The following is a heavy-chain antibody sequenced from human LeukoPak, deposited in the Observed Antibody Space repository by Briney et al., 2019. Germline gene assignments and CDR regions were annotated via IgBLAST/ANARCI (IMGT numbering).Heavy chain of an antibody. D-gene: IGHD6-13*01. CDR3: ARDRGAAAGN. V-gene: IGHV4-31*03. J-gene: IGHJ4*02. CDR2: IYYSGDT. CDR1: GGSISSGDYY. Sequence: PSQTLSLTCTVSGGSISSGDYYWSWIRQHPGKGLEWIGYIYYSGDTYYNPSLRSRVSISVDTSKNQFSLKLSSVTAADTAMYYCARDRGAAAGNWGQGTLVTVSS.